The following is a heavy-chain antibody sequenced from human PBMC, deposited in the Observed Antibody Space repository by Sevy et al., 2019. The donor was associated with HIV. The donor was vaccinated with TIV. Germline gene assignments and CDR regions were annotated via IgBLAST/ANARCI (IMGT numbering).Heavy chain of an antibody. D-gene: IGHD3-10*01. J-gene: IGHJ6*02. CDR3: AMVPWPARSGGLQSFYYYGMDV. CDR1: GGTFSNYA. CDR2: IIPIFDTV. V-gene: IGHV1-69*13. Sequence: VKVSCKASGGTFSNYAINWVRQAPGQGLEWMGGIIPIFDTVNYAQNFQGRVTITADESTSTAYMELSSLRSEDTAVNFSAMVPWPARSGGLQSFYYYGMDVWGQGTTVTVSS.